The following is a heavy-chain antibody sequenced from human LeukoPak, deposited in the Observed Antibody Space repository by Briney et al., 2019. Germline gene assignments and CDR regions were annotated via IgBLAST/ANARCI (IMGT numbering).Heavy chain of an antibody. J-gene: IGHJ4*02. Sequence: PGGSLRLSCAASGFTISSYAMGWVRQARGKGLEWVSAISGSGGSTYYADSVKGRFTISRDNSKNTLYLQMNSLRAEDTAVYYCAKESGWYYDYWGQGTLVTVSS. V-gene: IGHV3-23*01. CDR1: GFTISSYA. CDR3: AKESGWYYDY. D-gene: IGHD6-25*01. CDR2: ISGSGGST.